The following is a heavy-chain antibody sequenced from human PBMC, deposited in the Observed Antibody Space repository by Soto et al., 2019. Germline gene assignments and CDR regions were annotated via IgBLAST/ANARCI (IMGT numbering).Heavy chain of an antibody. CDR1: GYSFTSYW. V-gene: IGHV5-10-1*01. Sequence: GASLKISCKGSGYSFTSYWISWVRQMPGKGLEWMGRIDPSDSYTNYSPSFQGHVTISADKSISTAYLQWSSLKASDTAMYYCARSDCSSTSCYSLSYYYYGMDVWGQGTTVTV. D-gene: IGHD2-2*01. CDR3: ARSDCSSTSCYSLSYYYYGMDV. J-gene: IGHJ6*02. CDR2: IDPSDSYT.